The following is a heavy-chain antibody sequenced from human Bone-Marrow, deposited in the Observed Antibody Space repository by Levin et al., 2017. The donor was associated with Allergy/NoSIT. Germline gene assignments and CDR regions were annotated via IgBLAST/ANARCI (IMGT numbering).Heavy chain of an antibody. Sequence: ASVKVSCKASGYTFTDYFIHWVRLAPGQGLEWMGWINPNSGDTDSSQNFQGTVIMTMDTSISTAYMEVTSLTSNDTALYYCARISSAAFDMWGQGTVVTVSS. V-gene: IGHV1-2*02. CDR1: GYTFTDYF. CDR3: ARISSAAFDM. D-gene: IGHD6-19*01. J-gene: IGHJ3*02. CDR2: INPNSGDT.